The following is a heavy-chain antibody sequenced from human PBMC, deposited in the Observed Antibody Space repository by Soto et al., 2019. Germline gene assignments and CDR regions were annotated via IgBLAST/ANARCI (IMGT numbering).Heavy chain of an antibody. Sequence: GESLKISCKGSGYSFTSYWISWVRQMPGKGLELMGRTDLRDSHTNYSPSFQGRVTISADKSISTAYLQWSSLKASDTAMYFCARGDYYDSSGYYSDYWGQGTLVTVSS. CDR2: TDLRDSHT. J-gene: IGHJ4*02. V-gene: IGHV5-10-1*01. CDR1: GYSFTSYW. D-gene: IGHD3-22*01. CDR3: ARGDYYDSSGYYSDY.